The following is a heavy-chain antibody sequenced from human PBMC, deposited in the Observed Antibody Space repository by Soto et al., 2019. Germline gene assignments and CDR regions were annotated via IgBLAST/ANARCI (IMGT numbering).Heavy chain of an antibody. CDR1: GGTFSSYA. J-gene: IGHJ6*02. Sequence: QVQLVQSGAEVQKPGSSVKVSCNAPGGTFSSYAISWVRQAPGQGLEWMGGIIPIFGTAKYAQKFQGRVTITADESTSTGYMELSSLRSEDTAVYYCARSQGGSSSLDIYYYYYYGMDVWGLGTTVTVSS. D-gene: IGHD6-19*01. CDR3: ARSQGGSSSLDIYYYYYYGMDV. V-gene: IGHV1-69*01. CDR2: IIPIFGTA.